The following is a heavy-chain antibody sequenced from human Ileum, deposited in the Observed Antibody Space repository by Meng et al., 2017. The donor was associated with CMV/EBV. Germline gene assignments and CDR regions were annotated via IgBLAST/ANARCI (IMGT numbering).Heavy chain of an antibody. CDR1: GYTFTGYY. CDR3: ARGSWYYDSSGYTYYFDY. V-gene: IGHV1-2*02. J-gene: IGHJ4*02. Sequence: ASVKVSCKASGYTFTGYYMHWVRQAPGQGLEWMGWINPNSGGTNYAQKFQGRVTMTRDTSISTAYMELSRLRSDDTAVYYCARGSWYYDSSGYTYYFDYWGQGTLVTVSS. CDR2: INPNSGGT. D-gene: IGHD3-22*01.